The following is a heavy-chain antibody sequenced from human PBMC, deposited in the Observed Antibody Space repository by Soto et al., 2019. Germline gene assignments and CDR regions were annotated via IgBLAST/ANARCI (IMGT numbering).Heavy chain of an antibody. CDR2: ISGGGGST. D-gene: IGHD6-19*01. J-gene: IGHJ4*02. Sequence: GGSLRLSCAASGFTFSSYAMSWVRQAPEKGLEWVSAISGGGGSTYYADSVKGRFTISRDNSKNTLYLQMNSLRAEDTALYYCAKDGFGSAWKFYFDYWGQGTLVT. CDR1: GFTFSSYA. V-gene: IGHV3-23*01. CDR3: AKDGFGSAWKFYFDY.